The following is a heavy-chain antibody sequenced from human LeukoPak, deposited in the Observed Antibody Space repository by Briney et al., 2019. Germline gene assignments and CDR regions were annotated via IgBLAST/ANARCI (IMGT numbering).Heavy chain of an antibody. Sequence: SETLSLTCAVYGGSLSGYYWSWIRQPPGKGLEWIGEINHSGSTNYNPSLKSRVTISVDTPKNQFSLKLSSVTAADTAVYYCARGHESIVGATFIDCWGQGTLVTVSS. V-gene: IGHV4-34*01. CDR3: ARGHESIVGATFIDC. J-gene: IGHJ4*02. CDR1: GGSLSGYY. CDR2: INHSGST. D-gene: IGHD1-26*01.